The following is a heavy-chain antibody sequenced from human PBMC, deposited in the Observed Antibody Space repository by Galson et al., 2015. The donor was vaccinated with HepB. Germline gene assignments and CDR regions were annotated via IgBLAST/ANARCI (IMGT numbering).Heavy chain of an antibody. V-gene: IGHV3-11*04. CDR2: IDNSGTNI. CDR3: ARDLFSFDIDGFPYFDF. D-gene: IGHD2-15*01. CDR1: GFSFSDYS. J-gene: IGHJ4*02. Sequence: SLRLSCAASGFSFSDYSMTWIRQAPGKGLEWVSNIDNSGTNIKYADSVKGRVTISRDNAKSSLYLQLNNLRAEDAAVYYCARDLFSFDIDGFPYFDFWGQGTLVSVSS.